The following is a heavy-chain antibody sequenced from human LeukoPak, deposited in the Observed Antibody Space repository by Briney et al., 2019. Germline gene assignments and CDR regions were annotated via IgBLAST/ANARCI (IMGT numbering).Heavy chain of an antibody. D-gene: IGHD3-22*01. CDR2: INPNSGGT. CDR1: GYTFTGYY. CDR3: ARTYYYDSSGYYYVRTQNVGGFDP. J-gene: IGHJ5*02. V-gene: IGHV1-2*06. Sequence: ASVKVSCKASGYTFTGYYMHWVRQAPGQGLEWMGRINPNSGGTNYAQKFQGRVTMTRDTSISTAYMELSRLRSDDTAVYYCARTYYYDSSGYYYVRTQNVGGFDPWGQGTLVTVSS.